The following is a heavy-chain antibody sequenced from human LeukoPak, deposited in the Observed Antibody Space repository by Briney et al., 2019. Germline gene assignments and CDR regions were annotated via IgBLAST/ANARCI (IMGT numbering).Heavy chain of an antibody. Sequence: SETLSLTCTFSGASISSYYWNWIRQRPGKGLEWIGYIYSSGNTNYNPSLKSRVTISIDTSKNHFSLRLSSVTAADTAVYYCARNAPEWDFDIWGQGAMVTVSS. CDR2: IYSSGNT. CDR1: GASISSYY. V-gene: IGHV4-59*01. CDR3: ARNAPEWDFDI. J-gene: IGHJ3*02. D-gene: IGHD1-26*01.